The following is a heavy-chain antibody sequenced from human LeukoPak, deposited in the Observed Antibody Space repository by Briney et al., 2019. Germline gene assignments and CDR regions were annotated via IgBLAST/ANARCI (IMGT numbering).Heavy chain of an antibody. CDR3: ARHQGFTAMVRGVIDY. V-gene: IGHV4-39*01. Sequence: KPSEPLSLTCTASGASISTSNYYWGWIRQPRGKGLDWIGSIYYGGNSYYNPSLQSRVTIPVDTSKNQFSLKLTSVTAADTAVYYCARHQGFTAMVRGVIDYWGEGTLVTASS. CDR1: GASISTSNYY. J-gene: IGHJ4*02. CDR2: IYYGGNS. D-gene: IGHD3-10*01.